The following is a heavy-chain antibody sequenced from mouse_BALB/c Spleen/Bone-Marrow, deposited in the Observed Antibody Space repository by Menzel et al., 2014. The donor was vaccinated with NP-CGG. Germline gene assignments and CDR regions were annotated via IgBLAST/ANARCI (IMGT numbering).Heavy chain of an antibody. D-gene: IGHD4-1*01. Sequence: EVKVVESGGDLVKPGGSLKLSCAASGFTFSSYGMSWVRQTPDKRLEWVATINSGGVNTYYIDSMKGRFTISRDNAKNTLYLQMSSLKSEDTAMYHCARRGNWDGRAAMDYWGQGTSVTVSS. V-gene: IGHV5-6*02. CDR3: ARRGNWDGRAAMDY. CDR2: INSGGVNT. CDR1: GFTFSSYG. J-gene: IGHJ4*01.